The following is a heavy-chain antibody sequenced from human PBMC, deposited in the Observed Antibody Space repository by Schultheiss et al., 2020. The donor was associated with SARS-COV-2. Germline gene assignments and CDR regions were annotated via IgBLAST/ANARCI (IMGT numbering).Heavy chain of an antibody. CDR1: GYNFTSYW. Sequence: GESLKISCKGSGYNFTSYWIGWVRQMPGKGLEWMGIIYPGDSDTRYSPSFQGQVTISADKSISTAYLQWSSLKASDTAMYYCARLGSGWYWNNSANTIDYWVQGTLVTSSS. J-gene: IGHJ4*02. V-gene: IGHV5-51*01. CDR2: IYPGDSDT. CDR3: ARLGSGWYWNNSANTIDY. D-gene: IGHD6-19*01.